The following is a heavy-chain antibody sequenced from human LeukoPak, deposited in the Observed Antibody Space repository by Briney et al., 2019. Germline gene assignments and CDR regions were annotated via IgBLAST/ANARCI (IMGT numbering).Heavy chain of an antibody. CDR1: GDTFTGLY. CDR2: INPNSGGT. D-gene: IGHD6-13*01. Sequence: PRASVKVSCKASGDTFTGLYMHWVRQAPGQGLEWMGWINPNSGGTNYAQKFQGRVTMTRDTSISTAYMELSRLRSDDTAVYYCARGLIAAAGTRWFDPWGQGTLVTVSS. V-gene: IGHV1-2*02. J-gene: IGHJ5*02. CDR3: ARGLIAAAGTRWFDP.